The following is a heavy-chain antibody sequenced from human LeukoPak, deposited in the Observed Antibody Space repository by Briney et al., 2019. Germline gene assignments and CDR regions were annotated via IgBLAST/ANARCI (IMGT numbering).Heavy chain of an antibody. CDR2: INPNSGGT. CDR1: GYTFTGYY. CDR3: VRDGGR. V-gene: IGHV1-2*02. J-gene: IGHJ4*02. D-gene: IGHD3-16*01. Sequence: ASVKVSCKASGYTFTGYYMHWVRQAPGQGLEWMGWINPNSGGTNYAQKFQGRVTMTSDTSTRTVYMELSSLRSEDTAVYYCVRDGGRWGQGTLVTVPS.